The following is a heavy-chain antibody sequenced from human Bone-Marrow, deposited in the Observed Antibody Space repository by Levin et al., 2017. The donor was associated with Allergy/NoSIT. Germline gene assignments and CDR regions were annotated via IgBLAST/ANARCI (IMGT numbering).Heavy chain of an antibody. CDR2: ISAYNGNT. D-gene: IGHD5-24*01. Sequence: ASVKVSCKASGYTFSSFGISWVRQAPGQGLEWMGWISAYNGNTKSAQQFQGRVTMTTDTSTSTTYMELKSLRSDDTAVYYCARDLGDGYNKWFDYWGQGTLVTVSS. CDR1: GYTFSSFG. J-gene: IGHJ4*02. V-gene: IGHV1-18*01. CDR3: ARDLGDGYNKWFDY.